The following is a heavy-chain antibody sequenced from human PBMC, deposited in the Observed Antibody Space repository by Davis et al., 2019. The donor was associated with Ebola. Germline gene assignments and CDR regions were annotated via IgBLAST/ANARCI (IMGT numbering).Heavy chain of an antibody. CDR2: IYYSGTT. V-gene: IGHV4-31*03. J-gene: IGHJ5*02. D-gene: IGHD3-10*01. CDR3: ASRWFGDLS. Sequence: MPSETLSLTCTVSGGSISSGGYYWNWIRQHPGKGLEWIGYIYYSGTTYYNPSLKSRVTISVDTSKNQFSLKLSSVTAADTAVYYCASRWFGDLSWGQGTLVTVSS. CDR1: GGSISSGGYY.